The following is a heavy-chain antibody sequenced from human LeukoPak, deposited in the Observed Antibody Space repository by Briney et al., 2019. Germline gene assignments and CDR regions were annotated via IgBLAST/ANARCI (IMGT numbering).Heavy chain of an antibody. CDR3: VRGSKIRGVLPEGEFDY. CDR2: ISYDGKKN. D-gene: IGHD3-10*01. Sequence: GRSPRLSCAASGFTFSHFAMHWVRQAPGKGLEWVAVISYDGKKNYYADSVKGRFTLTRDDSANTLYLQMNSLRAEDTAVYYCVRGSKIRGVLPEGEFDYWGQGALVTVSS. V-gene: IGHV3-30*03. CDR1: GFTFSHFA. J-gene: IGHJ4*02.